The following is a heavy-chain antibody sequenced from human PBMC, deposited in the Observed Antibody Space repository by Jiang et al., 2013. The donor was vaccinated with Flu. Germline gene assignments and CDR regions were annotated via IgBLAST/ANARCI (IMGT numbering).Heavy chain of an antibody. D-gene: IGHD6-13*01. CDR3: ARDLSRIAAAGNDYYYYYGMDV. CDR2: IYYSGST. Sequence: GPGLVKPSETLSLTCTVSGGSISSYYWSWIRQPPGKGLEWIGYIYYSGSTNYNPSLKSRVTISVDTSKNQFSLKLSSVTAADTAVYYCARDLSRIAAAGNDYYYYYGMDVWGQGTTVTVSS. CDR1: GGSISSYY. J-gene: IGHJ6*02. V-gene: IGHV4-59*01.